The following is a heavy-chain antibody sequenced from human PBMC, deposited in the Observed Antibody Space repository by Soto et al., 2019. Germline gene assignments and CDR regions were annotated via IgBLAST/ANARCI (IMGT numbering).Heavy chain of an antibody. CDR2: IYDSGKS. J-gene: IGHJ4*02. D-gene: IGHD3-10*01. Sequence: QVRLQETGPGLVKPSETLSLTCTVSGGPAATGGYYWSWIRQPPGKGLEWLGYIYDSGKSNYNPSLKRRVTIPADSSKNKFSLTMNTVTAADTAVYYCPESHWFGDLPRYWGQGTLVPVSS. V-gene: IGHV4-61*08. CDR3: PESHWFGDLPRY. CDR1: GGPAATGGYY.